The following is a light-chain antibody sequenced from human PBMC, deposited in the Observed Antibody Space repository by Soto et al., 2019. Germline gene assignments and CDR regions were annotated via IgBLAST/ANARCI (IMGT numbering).Light chain of an antibody. J-gene: IGKJ1*01. CDR3: LQDHNYPPT. CDR2: GAS. V-gene: IGKV1-39*01. Sequence: DIHMTQSPSSLSASVGDTVTITCRASQNIDMYLNWYQQKPGKAPRVLISGASNLQSGVPSRFSGSGSGTDFTLTISSLQPEDFATYYCLQDHNYPPTFGQGTKVDIK. CDR1: QNIDMY.